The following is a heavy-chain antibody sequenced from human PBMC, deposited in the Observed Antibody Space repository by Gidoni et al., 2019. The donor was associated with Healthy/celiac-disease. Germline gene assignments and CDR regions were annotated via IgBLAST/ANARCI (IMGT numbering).Heavy chain of an antibody. D-gene: IGHD2-15*01. J-gene: IGHJ3*02. CDR3: ARDIYCSGGSCYMGAFDI. V-gene: IGHV4-31*03. CDR2: IYYSGST. CDR1: GGPISRGGYY. Sequence: QVQLQESGPGLVKPSQTLSLTCTVSGGPISRGGYYWSWIRQHPGKGLEWIGYIYYSGSTCYNPSLKSRVTISVDTSKNQFSLKLSSVTAADTAVYYCARDIYCSGGSCYMGAFDIWGQGTMVTVSS.